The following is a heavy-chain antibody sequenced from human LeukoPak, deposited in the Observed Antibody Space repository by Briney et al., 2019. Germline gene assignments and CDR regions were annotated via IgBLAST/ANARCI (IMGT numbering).Heavy chain of an antibody. D-gene: IGHD3-10*01. J-gene: IGHJ4*02. CDR2: ISSSSSPI. Sequence: GGSLRLSCAASGFIFSEYYMGWIRQAPGKGLEWVSYISSSSSPIHYADSVKGRFTISRDNAKNSLYLQMNSLRAEDTAVYYCVKDSSTTWFGADSDWGQGSLVTVSS. CDR1: GFIFSEYY. V-gene: IGHV3-11*04. CDR3: VKDSSTTWFGADSD.